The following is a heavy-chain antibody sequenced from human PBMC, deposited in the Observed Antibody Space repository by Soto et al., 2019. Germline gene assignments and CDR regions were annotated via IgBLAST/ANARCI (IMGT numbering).Heavy chain of an antibody. Sequence: PSETRWHTWSGSGGTISRYYGSGSRQPPGKVLASIASIYYLPSTNYHPSLPSRVTTSVDPSNPQFSLKLSSVTAADTAVYYCASFYSFYYAATGYFSFVSLGHGLLVSVS. J-gene: IGHJ5*01. CDR1: GGTISRYY. CDR3: ASFYSFYYAATGYFSFVS. D-gene: IGHD3-22*01. V-gene: IGHV4-59*01. CDR2: IYYLPST.